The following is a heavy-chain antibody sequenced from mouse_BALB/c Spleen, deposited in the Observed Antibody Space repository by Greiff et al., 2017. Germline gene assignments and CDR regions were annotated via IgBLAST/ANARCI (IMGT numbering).Heavy chain of an antibody. Sequence: VQLQQSGAELVRPGSSVKISCKASGYAFSSYWMNWVKQRPGQGLEWIGQIYPGDGDTNYNGKFKGKATLTADKSSSTAYMQLSSLTAEDSAVYFGTREITTAQAWFAYWGQGTLVTVSA. J-gene: IGHJ3*01. V-gene: IGHV1-80*01. CDR2: IYPGDGDT. CDR3: TREITTAQAWFAY. CDR1: GYAFSSYW. D-gene: IGHD1-2*01.